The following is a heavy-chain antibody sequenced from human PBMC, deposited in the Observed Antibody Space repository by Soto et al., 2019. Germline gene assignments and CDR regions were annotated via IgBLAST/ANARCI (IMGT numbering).Heavy chain of an antibody. J-gene: IGHJ4*02. CDR3: ARDLAVATPAGPPA. D-gene: IGHD5-12*01. CDR1: GFNFSSYG. CDR2: IWYDGSNK. Sequence: PGGSLRLSCAASGFNFSSYGMHWVRQAPGKGLEWVAVIWYDGSNKYYADSVKGRFTISRDNSKNTLYLQMNSLRAEDTAVYYCARDLAVATPAGPPAWGQGTLVTVSS. V-gene: IGHV3-33*01.